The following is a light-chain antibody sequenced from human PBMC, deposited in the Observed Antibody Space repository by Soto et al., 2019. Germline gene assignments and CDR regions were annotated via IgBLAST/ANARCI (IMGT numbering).Light chain of an antibody. J-gene: IGKJ4*01. CDR1: QSVSSY. V-gene: IGKV3-11*01. Sequence: EIVLTQSPATLSLSPGERATLSCRASQSVSSYLAWYQQKPGQAPRLPIYDASTRATGIPSRFSGSGSGTDFTITSRGLEPEDVAFCYRQHRSNWPLTFGGGTKVEIK. CDR3: QHRSNWPLT. CDR2: DAS.